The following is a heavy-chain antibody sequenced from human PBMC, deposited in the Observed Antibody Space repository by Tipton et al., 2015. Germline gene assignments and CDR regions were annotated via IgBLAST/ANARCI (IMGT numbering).Heavy chain of an antibody. J-gene: IGHJ4*02. Sequence: TLSLTCNVSGGSITSYYWSWIRQPPGKGLEWIGYIYYSGSTKYNPSLKSRVTISVDKSKNQFSLKLSSVTAADTAVYYCARDGPCSSTWDFDYWGQGTLVTVSS. CDR3: ARDGPCSSTWDFDY. CDR2: IYYSGST. V-gene: IGHV4-59*12. D-gene: IGHD6-13*01. CDR1: GGSITSYY.